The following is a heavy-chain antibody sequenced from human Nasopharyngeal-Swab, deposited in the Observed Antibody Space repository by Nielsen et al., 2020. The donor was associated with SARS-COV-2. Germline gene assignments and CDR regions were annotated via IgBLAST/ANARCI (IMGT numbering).Heavy chain of an antibody. CDR1: GYTVGDYA. V-gene: IGHV3-49*03. J-gene: IGHJ6*02. Sequence: GGSLRLACTAWGYTVGDYAMSWSRQAPGKGLEGGGYIRSKAYGGKTEYAASVKGRFTISRDDSKSIAYLQMNSLKTEDTAVYYCTRGNHRVTIFGVVTTGDYGMDVWGQGTTVTVSS. D-gene: IGHD3-3*01. CDR3: TRGNHRVTIFGVVTTGDYGMDV. CDR2: IRSKAYGGKT.